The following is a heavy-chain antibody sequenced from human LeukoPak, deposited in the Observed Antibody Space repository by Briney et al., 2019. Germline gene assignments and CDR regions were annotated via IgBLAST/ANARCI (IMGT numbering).Heavy chain of an antibody. CDR2: MNPNSGNT. CDR3: VGDGSYLGFQH. V-gene: IGHV1-8*01. Sequence: ASVKVSCKASGYTFTSYDISWVRQATGQGLEWMGWMNPNSGNTGYAQKFQGRVTMTRNTSISTAYMELSSLRSEDTAVYYCVGDGSYLGFQHWGQGTLVTVSS. CDR1: GYTFTSYD. J-gene: IGHJ1*01. D-gene: IGHD1-26*01.